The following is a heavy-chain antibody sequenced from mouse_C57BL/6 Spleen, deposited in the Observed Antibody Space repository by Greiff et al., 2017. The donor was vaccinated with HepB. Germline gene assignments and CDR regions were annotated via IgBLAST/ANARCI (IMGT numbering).Heavy chain of an antibody. CDR3: ARHDYYGLDY. V-gene: IGHV5-12*01. D-gene: IGHD1-1*01. Sequence: EVKVVESGGGLVQPGGSLKLSCAASGFTFSDYYMYWVRQTPEKRLEWVAYISNGGGSTYYPDTVKGRFTISRDNAKNTLYLQMSRLKSEDTAMYYCARHDYYGLDYWGQGTTLTVSS. J-gene: IGHJ2*01. CDR2: ISNGGGST. CDR1: GFTFSDYY.